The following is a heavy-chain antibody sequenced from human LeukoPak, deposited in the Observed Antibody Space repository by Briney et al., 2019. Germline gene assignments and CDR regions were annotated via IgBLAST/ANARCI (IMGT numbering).Heavy chain of an antibody. D-gene: IGHD3-16*01. J-gene: IGHJ4*02. Sequence: SETLSLTCTVSGGSINNSSYFWGWIRQPPGKELEWIASIYYRGSTYYNPSLKSRVTIFLDTSESQFSLKLYSVTAADTAVYYCARGRYGPRLGNWGQGTLVTVSS. CDR2: IYYRGST. V-gene: IGHV4-39*01. CDR1: GGSINNSSYF. CDR3: ARGRYGPRLGN.